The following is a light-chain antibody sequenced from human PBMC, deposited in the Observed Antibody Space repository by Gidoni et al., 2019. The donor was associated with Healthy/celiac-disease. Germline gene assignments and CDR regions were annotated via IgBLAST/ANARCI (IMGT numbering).Light chain of an antibody. V-gene: IGKV1-33*01. J-gene: IGKJ3*01. CDR2: DAS. Sequence: DIQMTQSPSSLSASVGDRVTITCQASQDISNYLNWYQQKPGKAPKLLIYDASNWETGVPSRFRGSGSGTDFTFTISTLQPEDIATYYCQQYDYLPFTFGPGTKVDIK. CDR1: QDISNY. CDR3: QQYDYLPFT.